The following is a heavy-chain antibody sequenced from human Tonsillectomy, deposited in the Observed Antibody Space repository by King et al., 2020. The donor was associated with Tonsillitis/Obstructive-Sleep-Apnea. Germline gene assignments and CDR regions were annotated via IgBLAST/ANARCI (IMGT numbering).Heavy chain of an antibody. D-gene: IGHD6-19*01. CDR3: ARDRGYSSGNFDY. J-gene: IGHJ4*02. CDR1: GFTFSSYE. Sequence: EVQLVESGGGLVQPGGSLRLSCAASGFTFSSYEMNWVRQAPGKGLEWVSYISSSGSTIYYADPVKGRFTISRDNAKNSLYLQMNSLRAEDTAVYYCARDRGYSSGNFDYWGQGTLVTVSS. CDR2: ISSSGSTI. V-gene: IGHV3-48*03.